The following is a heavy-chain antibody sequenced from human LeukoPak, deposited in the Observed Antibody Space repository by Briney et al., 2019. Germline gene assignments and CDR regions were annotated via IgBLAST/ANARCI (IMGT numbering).Heavy chain of an antibody. CDR1: GGSISSGSYY. Sequence: SETLSLTCTVSGGSISSGSYYWSWIRQPAGKGLEWIGRIYTSGSTNYNPSLKSRVTISVDTSKNQFSLKLSSVTAADTAVYYCAREFRDLPFDYWGQGTLVTVSS. V-gene: IGHV4-61*02. CDR3: AREFRDLPFDY. CDR2: IYTSGST. J-gene: IGHJ4*02. D-gene: IGHD3-10*01.